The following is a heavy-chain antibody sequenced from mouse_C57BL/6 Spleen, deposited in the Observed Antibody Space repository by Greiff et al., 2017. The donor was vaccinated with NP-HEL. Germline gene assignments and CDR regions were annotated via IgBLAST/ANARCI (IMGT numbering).Heavy chain of an antibody. CDR2: ISSGSSTI. D-gene: IGHD1-1*01. Sequence: EVQGVESGGGLVKPGGSLKLSCAASGFTFSDYGMHWVRQAPEKGLEWVAYISSGSSTIYYADTVKGRFTISRDNAKNTLFLQMTSLRSEDTAMYYCARPIYYYGSSEYYYAMDYWGQGTSVTVSS. CDR3: ARPIYYYGSSEYYYAMDY. CDR1: GFTFSDYG. V-gene: IGHV5-17*01. J-gene: IGHJ4*01.